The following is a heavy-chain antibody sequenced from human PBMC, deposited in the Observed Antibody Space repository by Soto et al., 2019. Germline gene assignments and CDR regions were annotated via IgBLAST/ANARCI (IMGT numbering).Heavy chain of an antibody. CDR1: GFTFSSYG. CDR2: IWYDGSNK. J-gene: IGHJ4*01. CDR3: ARDRRLYYDSSGYPHFDY. Sequence: HPGGSLRLSCAASGFTFSSYGMHWVRQAPGKGLEWVAVIWYDGSNKYYADSVKGRFTISRDNSKNTLYLQMNSLRAEDTAVYYCARDRRLYYDSSGYPHFDYWGHGTLVTVSS. D-gene: IGHD3-22*01. V-gene: IGHV3-33*01.